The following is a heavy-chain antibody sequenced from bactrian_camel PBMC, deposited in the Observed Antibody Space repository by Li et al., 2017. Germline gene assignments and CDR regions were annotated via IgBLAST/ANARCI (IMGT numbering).Heavy chain of an antibody. CDR2: ISIGNGLT. CDR1: AAVFRDNC. CDR3: AAGYYSDFDPFY. V-gene: IGHV3S1*01. J-gene: IGHJ4*01. Sequence: VQLVESGGGLVQPGGSLRLSCATNAAVFRDNCFAWFRQIPGREREGVASISIGNGLTDYTDSVKGRFTISQDNSKSMVFLEMGNLLPEDTAMYYCAAGYYSDFDPFYWGRGTQVTVS. D-gene: IGHD2*01.